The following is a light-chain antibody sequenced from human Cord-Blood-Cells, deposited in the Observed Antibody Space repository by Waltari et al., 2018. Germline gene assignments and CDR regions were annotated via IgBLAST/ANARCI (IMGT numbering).Light chain of an antibody. Sequence: EIVLTQSPGTLSLSPGERATLSCRASQSVSSSYLAWYQQKPGQAPRLLIYGASSRATGIPDRFGGSGSGTDCTLTISRLEPEDFAVYYCQQYGSSPPWTFGQGTKVEIK. CDR3: QQYGSSPPWT. V-gene: IGKV3-20*01. J-gene: IGKJ1*01. CDR2: GAS. CDR1: QSVSSSY.